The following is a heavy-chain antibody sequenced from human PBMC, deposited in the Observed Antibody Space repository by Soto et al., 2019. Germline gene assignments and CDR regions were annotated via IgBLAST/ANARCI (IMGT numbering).Heavy chain of an antibody. Sequence: ASVKVSCKASGGTFSSYAISWVRQAPGQGLEWMGGIIPIFGTANYAQKFQGRVTITADESTSTAYMELSSLRSEDTAVYYCARWAVVPAAMRNAFDIWGQGTMVTVSS. V-gene: IGHV1-69*13. J-gene: IGHJ3*02. CDR2: IIPIFGTA. CDR3: ARWAVVPAAMRNAFDI. D-gene: IGHD2-2*01. CDR1: GGTFSSYA.